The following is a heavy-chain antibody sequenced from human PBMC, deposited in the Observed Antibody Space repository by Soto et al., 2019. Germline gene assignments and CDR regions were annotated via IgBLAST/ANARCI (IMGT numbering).Heavy chain of an antibody. V-gene: IGHV4-34*01. J-gene: IGHJ5*02. CDR2: INHSGST. CDR1: GGSFSGYY. CDR3: ARGELRVVVVPAAMDSSSAGGWFDP. D-gene: IGHD2-2*01. Sequence: SETLYLTCAVYGGSFSGYYWSWIRQPPGKGLEWIGEINHSGSTNYNPSLKSRVTISVDTSKNQFSLKLSSVTAADTAVYYCARGELRVVVVPAAMDSSSAGGWFDPXGQGTLVTVS.